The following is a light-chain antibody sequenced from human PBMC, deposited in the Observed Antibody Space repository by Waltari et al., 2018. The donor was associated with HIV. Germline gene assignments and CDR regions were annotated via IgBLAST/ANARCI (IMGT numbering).Light chain of an antibody. J-gene: IGLJ1*01. CDR2: YNS. CDR1: TIRRKS. CDR3: QVWDPLSDHPV. Sequence: SHVLSQPPSVSVAPGKTASVTCGGDTIRRKSLHWYQQRPGQAPLLIIFYNSDRPSGIPERFSGSNSVGTATLTISRVEAGDEADYYCQVWDPLSDHPVFGTGTKVTVL. V-gene: IGLV3-21*04.